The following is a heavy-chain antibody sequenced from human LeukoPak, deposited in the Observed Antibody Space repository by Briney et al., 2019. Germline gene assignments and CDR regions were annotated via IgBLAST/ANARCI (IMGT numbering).Heavy chain of an antibody. Sequence: PSETLSLTCTVSGGSMSIFFWSWIRQPPGKGLEWIGHVYFSGSTKYNPSLERRVTISVDTSKNQFSLTLSSVTAADTAVYYCARHKSSGSYPLDYWGQGILVTVSS. CDR1: GGSMSIFF. CDR2: VYFSGST. CDR3: ARHKSSGSYPLDY. J-gene: IGHJ4*02. V-gene: IGHV4-59*08. D-gene: IGHD3-22*01.